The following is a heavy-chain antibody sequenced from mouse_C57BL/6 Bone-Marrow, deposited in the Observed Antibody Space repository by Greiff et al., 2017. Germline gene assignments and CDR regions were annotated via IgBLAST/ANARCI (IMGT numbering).Heavy chain of an antibody. J-gene: IGHJ4*01. V-gene: IGHV1-26*01. CDR2: INPNNGGT. CDR1: GYTFTDYY. D-gene: IGHD1-1*01. CDR3: ARRTTVVGGELMDD. Sequence: VQLQQSGPELVKPGASVKISCKASGYTFTDYYMNWVKQSHGKSLEWIGDINPNNGGTSYNQKFKGKATLTVDKSSSTAYMELRSLTSEDSAVYYCARRTTVVGGELMDDWGQGTSVTVSS.